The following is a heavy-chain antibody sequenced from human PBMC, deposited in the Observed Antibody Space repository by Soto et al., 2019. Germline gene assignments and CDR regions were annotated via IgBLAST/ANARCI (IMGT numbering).Heavy chain of an antibody. D-gene: IGHD6-13*01. J-gene: IGHJ4*02. CDR1: GFSFTTDGMG. Sequence: QITLKESGPTLVKPTQTLTLTCTFSGFSFTTDGMGVGWLRQPPGQALEWLALIYWDDDKRYSPSLKSRLTITKDASRNQVVLTLTNMDPADTTTYYCAHLYRAASGTRSYFDYWGQGNLVTVSS. V-gene: IGHV2-5*02. CDR3: AHLYRAASGTRSYFDY. CDR2: IYWDDDK.